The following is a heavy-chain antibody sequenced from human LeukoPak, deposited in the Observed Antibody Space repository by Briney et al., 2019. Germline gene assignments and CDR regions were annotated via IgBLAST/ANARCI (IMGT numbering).Heavy chain of an antibody. Sequence: SETLSLSCAVYGESFNTYYWTWIRQPPGKGLEWIGEINRSGSINYNPSLKSRVTISVDTSKNQFSLKLSSVTAADTAVYYCGAFWSGYFSFDYWGQGTLVTVSS. D-gene: IGHD3-3*01. CDR2: INRSGSI. CDR1: GESFNTYY. CDR3: GAFWSGYFSFDY. J-gene: IGHJ4*02. V-gene: IGHV4-34*01.